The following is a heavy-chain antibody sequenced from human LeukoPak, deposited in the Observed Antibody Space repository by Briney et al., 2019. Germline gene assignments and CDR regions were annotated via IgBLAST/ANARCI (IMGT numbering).Heavy chain of an antibody. CDR3: ARDRGGVYDSSSAHFDY. J-gene: IGHJ4*02. CDR2: INPSGGST. CDR1: GYTFSNYD. Sequence: ASVKVSCKASGYTFSNYDINWVRQAPGQGLEWMGIINPSGGSTSYAQKFQGRVTMTRDTSTSTVYMELSSLRSEDTAVYYCARDRGGVYDSSSAHFDYWGQGTLVTVSS. V-gene: IGHV1-46*01. D-gene: IGHD3-22*01.